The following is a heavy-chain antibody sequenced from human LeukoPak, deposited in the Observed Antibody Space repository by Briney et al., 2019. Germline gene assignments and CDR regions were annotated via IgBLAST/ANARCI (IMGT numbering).Heavy chain of an antibody. J-gene: IGHJ2*01. CDR1: GGTFSSYA. Sequence: SVKVSCKASGGTFSSYAISWVRQAPGQGLEWMGGIIPIFGTANYAQKFQGRVTITADESTSTAYMELSSLRSEDTAVYYCARDLDYYDSRGPKGPNWYFDLWGRGTLVTVSS. D-gene: IGHD3-22*01. V-gene: IGHV1-69*13. CDR2: IIPIFGTA. CDR3: ARDLDYYDSRGPKGPNWYFDL.